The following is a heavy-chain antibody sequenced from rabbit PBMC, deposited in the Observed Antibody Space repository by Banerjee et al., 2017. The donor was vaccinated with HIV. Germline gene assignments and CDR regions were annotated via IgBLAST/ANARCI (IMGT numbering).Heavy chain of an antibody. CDR1: GFSFGSGCC. CDR2: IHFNRGDFT. Sequence: QEQLVESGGGLVQPEGSLTLTCTASGFSFGSGCCACWVRQAPGKGLEWVACIHFNRGDFTYYASWAKGRFTISKPSSTTVTLQMTSLTAADTATYFCATTWAGSASRYYFAFWGPGTLVTVS. D-gene: IGHD4-2*01. J-gene: IGHJ4*01. V-gene: IGHV1S45*01. CDR3: ATTWAGSASRYYFAF.